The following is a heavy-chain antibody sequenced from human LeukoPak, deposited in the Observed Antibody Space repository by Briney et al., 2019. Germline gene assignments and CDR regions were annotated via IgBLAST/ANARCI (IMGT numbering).Heavy chain of an antibody. CDR1: GFTFSSYA. J-gene: IGHJ4*02. Sequence: GGSLRLSCAASGFTFSSYAMSWVRQAPGKGLEWVSAISGSGGSTYYADSVKGRFTISRDNSKNTLYLQMNSLRAEDTAVYYCAKDRHIVVVPAAYVDYWGQGTLVTVSS. D-gene: IGHD2-2*01. V-gene: IGHV3-23*01. CDR2: ISGSGGST. CDR3: AKDRHIVVVPAAYVDY.